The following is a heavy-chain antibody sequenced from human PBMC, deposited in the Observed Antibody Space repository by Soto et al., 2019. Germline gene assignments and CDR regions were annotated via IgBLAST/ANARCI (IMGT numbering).Heavy chain of an antibody. CDR1: GGSVSSGSYY. J-gene: IGHJ6*02. D-gene: IGHD6-13*01. CDR2: IYYSGST. Sequence: SETLSLTCTVSGGSVSSGSYYWSWIRQPPGKGLEWIGYIYYSGSTNYNPSLKSRVTISVDTSKNQFSLKLSSVTAADTAVYYCARVMIAAAGIYYYYYYGMDVWGQGTTVTVSS. V-gene: IGHV4-61*01. CDR3: ARVMIAAAGIYYYYYYGMDV.